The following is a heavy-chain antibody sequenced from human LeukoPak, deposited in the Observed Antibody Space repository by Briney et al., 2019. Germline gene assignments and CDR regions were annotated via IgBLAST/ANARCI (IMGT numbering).Heavy chain of an antibody. V-gene: IGHV3-23*01. CDR2: ISDGGGSR. CDR1: GITLSNYG. Sequence: PGGSLRLSCAVSGITLSNYGMSWVRQAPGKGLEWVAGISDGGGSRNYADSVKGRFTISRDNPKNTLYLQMNSLRAEDTAVYFCAKRGVVIRVVIIVGFHKEAYYFDYWGQGALVTVSS. CDR3: AKRGVVIRVVIIVGFHKEAYYFDY. J-gene: IGHJ4*02. D-gene: IGHD3-3*01.